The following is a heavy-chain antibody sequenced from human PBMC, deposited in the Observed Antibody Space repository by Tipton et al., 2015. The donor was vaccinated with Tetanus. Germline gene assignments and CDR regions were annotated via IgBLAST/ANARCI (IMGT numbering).Heavy chain of an antibody. V-gene: IGHV4-34*01. CDR1: GGSFSGYY. CDR3: AREGDGVCFDF. CDR2: INHSGST. Sequence: TLSLTCAVYGGSFSGYYWSWIRQPPGKGLEWIGEINHSGSTNYNPSLKSRVTISVGTSKNQFSLKLSSVTAADTAVYYCAREGDGVCFDFWGQGTLVTVSS. J-gene: IGHJ4*02. D-gene: IGHD2-8*01.